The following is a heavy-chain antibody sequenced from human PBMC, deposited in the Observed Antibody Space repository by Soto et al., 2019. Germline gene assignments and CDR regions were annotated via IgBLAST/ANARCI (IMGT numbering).Heavy chain of an antibody. CDR3: SSMSPLYGVALEY. CDR2: IYHSGST. V-gene: IGHV4-4*02. J-gene: IGHJ4*02. CDR1: GGSISSSNW. Sequence: QVQLQESGPGLVKPSGTLSLTCAVSGGSISSSNWWSWVRQPPGKGLEWIGEIYHSGSTNHNPSLKSRVTTSVDKTKHPFYLKLSSVTAADTAVYSCSSMSPLYGVALEYWGQGSLVTVS. D-gene: IGHD3-3*01.